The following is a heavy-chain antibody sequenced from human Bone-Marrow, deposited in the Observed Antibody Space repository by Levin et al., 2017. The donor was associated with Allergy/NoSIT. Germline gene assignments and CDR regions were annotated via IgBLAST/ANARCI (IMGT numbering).Heavy chain of an antibody. J-gene: IGHJ6*02. V-gene: IGHV3-21*01. Sequence: ASVKVSCEASGFDFHIYVMNWVRQAPGKGLEWLSSITTGSNYKYYIDSVRGRFLISRDNGKNSLYLQMNSLRAEDTAVYYCARSHPLTGTTHFSYQDGMDVWGQGTTVTVSS. CDR3: ARSHPLTGTTHFSYQDGMDV. CDR1: GFDFHIYV. D-gene: IGHD1/OR15-1a*01. CDR2: ITTGSNYK.